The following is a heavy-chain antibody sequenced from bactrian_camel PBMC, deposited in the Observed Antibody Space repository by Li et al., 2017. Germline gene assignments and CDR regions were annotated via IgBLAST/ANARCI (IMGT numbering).Heavy chain of an antibody. D-gene: IGHD5*01. J-gene: IGHJ4*01. V-gene: IGHV3S1*01. CDR2: IYTGGGSS. Sequence: HVQLVESGGGSVEAGGSLTLSCVKSTDILRSYCMAWFRQAPGKEREGVAAIYTGGGSSYHADSAKGRFTISRDNAKNTLYLQMNSLKTEDTAVYYCAATDGWIPSSLGQGTQVTVS. CDR1: TDILRSYC.